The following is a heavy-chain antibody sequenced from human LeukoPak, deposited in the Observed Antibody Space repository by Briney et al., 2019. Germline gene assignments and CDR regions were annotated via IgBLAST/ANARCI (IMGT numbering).Heavy chain of an antibody. CDR2: IYHSGNT. CDR3: ARVLWQEVGY. V-gene: IGHV4-38-2*02. Sequence: SETLSLTCTVSGYSISSGYYWGWIRQPPGKGLEWIGSIYHSGNTYYNPSLKSRVTISVDTSKNQISLMLNSVTAADTAVNYCARVLWQEVGYWGQGALVTVSS. J-gene: IGHJ4*02. CDR1: GYSISSGYY. D-gene: IGHD2-21*01.